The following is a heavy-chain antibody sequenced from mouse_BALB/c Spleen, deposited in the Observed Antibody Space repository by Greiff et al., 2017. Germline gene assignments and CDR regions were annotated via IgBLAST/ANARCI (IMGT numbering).Heavy chain of an antibody. CDR1: GFSLTSYG. CDR2: IWSGGST. V-gene: IGHV2-2*02. J-gene: IGHJ4*01. D-gene: IGHD2-4*01. CDR3: ARGTMITTRYAMDY. Sequence: VQLQQSGPGLVQPSQSLSITCTVSGFSLTSYGVHWVRQSPGKGLEWLGVIWSGGSTDYNAAFISRLSISKDNSKSQVFFKMNSLQANDTAIYYCARGTMITTRYAMDYWGQGTSVTVSS.